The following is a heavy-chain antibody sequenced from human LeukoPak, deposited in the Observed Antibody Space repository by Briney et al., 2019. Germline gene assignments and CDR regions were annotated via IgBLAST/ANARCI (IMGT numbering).Heavy chain of an antibody. CDR1: GFTFSSYT. Sequence: GGSLRLSCAASGFTFSSYTMNWVRQAPGKGLGGVSSISSSTSYIYYADSVKGRFTISRDNAKNSLYLQMNSLRAEDTAVYYCARGGDYYGSGTLLYYYYMDVWGKGTTVTVSS. V-gene: IGHV3-21*01. CDR3: ARGGDYYGSGTLLYYYYMDV. CDR2: ISSSTSYI. D-gene: IGHD3-10*01. J-gene: IGHJ6*03.